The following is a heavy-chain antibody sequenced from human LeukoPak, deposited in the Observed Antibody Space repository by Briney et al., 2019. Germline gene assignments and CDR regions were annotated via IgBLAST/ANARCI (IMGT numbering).Heavy chain of an antibody. CDR2: ISSDGNDK. CDR1: GVTFSSYG. Sequence: GGSLRLSCAASGVTFSSYGMHWVRQAPGKGLEWVALISSDGNDKLYGDSVKGRFTISRDDSKSTLYLQMNSLRAEDTAVYYCTTKVIRGNSGDDYDNWGQGTLVTVSS. V-gene: IGHV3-30*03. J-gene: IGHJ4*02. CDR3: TTKVIRGNSGDDYDN. D-gene: IGHD5-12*01.